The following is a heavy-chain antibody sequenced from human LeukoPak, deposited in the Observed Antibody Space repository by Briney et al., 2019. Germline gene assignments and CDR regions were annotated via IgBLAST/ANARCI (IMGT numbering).Heavy chain of an antibody. Sequence: SETLSLTCTVSGGSISSYYWSWIRQPPGKGLEWIGYIYYSGSTNYNPSLKSRVTISVDTSKNQFSLKLSSVTAADTAVYYCARLAGERWLQLASASDIWGQGTMVTVSS. V-gene: IGHV4-59*08. CDR2: IYYSGST. J-gene: IGHJ3*02. CDR3: ARLAGERWLQLASASDI. CDR1: GGSISSYY. D-gene: IGHD5-24*01.